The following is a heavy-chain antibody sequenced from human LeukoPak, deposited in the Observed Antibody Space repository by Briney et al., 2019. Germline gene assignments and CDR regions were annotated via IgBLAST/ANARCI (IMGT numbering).Heavy chain of an antibody. V-gene: IGHV3-7*01. CDR1: GFTFSSYW. CDR3: ARSRYYYDSRKTGDYFDY. J-gene: IGHJ4*02. Sequence: GGSLRLSCAASGFTFSSYWMSWVRQAPGKGLEWVANIKQDGSGKYYVDSVKGRFTISRDNAKNTLYLQMNSLRAEDTAVYYCARSRYYYDSRKTGDYFDYWGQGTLVTVSS. D-gene: IGHD3-22*01. CDR2: IKQDGSGK.